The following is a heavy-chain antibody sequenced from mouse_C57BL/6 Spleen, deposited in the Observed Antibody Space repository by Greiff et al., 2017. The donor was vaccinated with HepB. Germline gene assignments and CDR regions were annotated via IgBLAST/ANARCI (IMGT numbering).Heavy chain of an antibody. J-gene: IGHJ2*01. V-gene: IGHV1-55*01. CDR1: GYTFTSYW. CDR2: IYPGSGST. D-gene: IGHD4-1*01. Sequence: QVQLQQPGAELVKPGASVKMSCKASGYTFTSYWITWVKQRPGQGLEWIGDIYPGSGSTNYNEKFKSKATLTVATSSSTAYMQLSSLTSEDSAVYYCTRSSWGYFDYWGQGTTLTVSS. CDR3: TRSSWGYFDY.